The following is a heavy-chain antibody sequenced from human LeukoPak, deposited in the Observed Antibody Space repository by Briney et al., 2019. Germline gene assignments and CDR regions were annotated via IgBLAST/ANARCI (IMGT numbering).Heavy chain of an antibody. CDR3: AKTFAPVFRKISLAAPFHY. D-gene: IGHD6-6*01. J-gene: IGHJ4*02. V-gene: IGHV3-11*03. Sequence: SGGSLRLSCAASGFTFSDYYMSWIRQAPGKGLEWVSYISSSSSYTNYADSVKGRFTISRDNSKNTLYLQMNSLRAEDTAVYYCAKTFAPVFRKISLAAPFHYWGQGTLVTVSS. CDR2: ISSSSSYT. CDR1: GFTFSDYY.